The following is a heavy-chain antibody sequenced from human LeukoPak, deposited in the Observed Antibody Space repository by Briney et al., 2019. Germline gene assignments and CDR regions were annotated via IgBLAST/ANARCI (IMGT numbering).Heavy chain of an antibody. V-gene: IGHV3-30*02. CDR2: IRYDGSHK. Sequence: PGGSLRLSCAASGFTFSSYGMHWVRQAPGKGLEWVAFIRYDGSHKYYVDSVKGRFTISRDNSKNTLNLQMNSLRPEDTAVYYCAKEIGSSSSWYDFDYWGQGTLVTVSS. D-gene: IGHD2-2*01. CDR3: AKEIGSSSSWYDFDY. J-gene: IGHJ4*02. CDR1: GFTFSSYG.